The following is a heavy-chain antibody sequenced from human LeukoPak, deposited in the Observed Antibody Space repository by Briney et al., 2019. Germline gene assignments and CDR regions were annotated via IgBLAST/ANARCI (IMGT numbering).Heavy chain of an antibody. V-gene: IGHV1-69*13. Sequence: GASVKVSCKASGGTFSSYAISWVRQAPGQGLEWMGGIIPIFGTANYAQKFQGRVTITADESTSTAYMELSSLRSEDTAVYYCARDLVPNSSLVYNWFDPWGQGTLVTVSS. CDR3: ARDLVPNSSLVYNWFDP. CDR2: IIPIFGTA. J-gene: IGHJ5*02. CDR1: GGTFSSYA. D-gene: IGHD6-6*01.